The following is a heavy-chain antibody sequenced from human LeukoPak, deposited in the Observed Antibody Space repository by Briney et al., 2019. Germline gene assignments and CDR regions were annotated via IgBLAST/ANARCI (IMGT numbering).Heavy chain of an antibody. CDR1: GGSFSGYY. Sequence: SETLSLTCAVYGGSFSGYYWSWIRQPPGKGLEWIGEINHSGGTNYNPSLKSRVTISVDTSKNQFSLKLSSVTAADTAVYYCARSYDSSGYYYAGNWFDPWGQGTLVTVSS. CDR2: INHSGGT. D-gene: IGHD3-22*01. CDR3: ARSYDSSGYYYAGNWFDP. V-gene: IGHV4-34*01. J-gene: IGHJ5*02.